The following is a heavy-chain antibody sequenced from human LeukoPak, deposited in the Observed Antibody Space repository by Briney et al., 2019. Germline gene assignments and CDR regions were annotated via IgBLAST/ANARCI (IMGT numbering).Heavy chain of an antibody. CDR2: ISNDGVIQ. D-gene: IGHD3-22*01. V-gene: IGHV3-30-3*01. CDR3: AKGTYYDPEYFQH. Sequence: GGSLRLSCAASGFTFNTYSMHWVRQAPGKGLEWLAVISNDGVIQYYADSVKGRFTISRDNSKNTLYLQMNSLRAEDTAVYYCAKGTYYDPEYFQHWGQGTLVTVSS. J-gene: IGHJ1*01. CDR1: GFTFNTYS.